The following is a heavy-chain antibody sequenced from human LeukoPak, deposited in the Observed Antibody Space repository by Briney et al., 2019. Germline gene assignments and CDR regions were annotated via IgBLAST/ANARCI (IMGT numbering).Heavy chain of an antibody. CDR3: ARDPYCGGDCPYYFDY. CDR2: IYYSGST. CDR1: GGSISSGDYY. J-gene: IGHJ4*02. D-gene: IGHD2-21*02. Sequence: SETLSLTCTVSGGSISSGDYYWSWIRQPPGKGLEWIGYIYYSGSTYYNPSLKSRVTISVDKSKNQFSLKLSSVTAADTAVYYCARDPYCGGDCPYYFDYWGQGTLVTVSS. V-gene: IGHV4-30-4*01.